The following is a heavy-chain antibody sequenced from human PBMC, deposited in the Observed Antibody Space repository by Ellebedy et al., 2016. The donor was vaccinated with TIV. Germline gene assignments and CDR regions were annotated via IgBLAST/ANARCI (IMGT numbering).Heavy chain of an antibody. CDR3: ARTSDSSTYYQYYYGVDV. Sequence: AASVKVSCKASGDTITRYAIHWVRQAPGQRPEWMGWLNGGNGDTSYSQKFQGRVTLTRDTSASTAYMELSSLRFDDTAVYYCARTSDSSTYYQYYYGVDVWGQGTTVTVSS. V-gene: IGHV1-3*01. CDR1: GDTITRYA. D-gene: IGHD3-22*01. CDR2: LNGGNGDT. J-gene: IGHJ6*02.